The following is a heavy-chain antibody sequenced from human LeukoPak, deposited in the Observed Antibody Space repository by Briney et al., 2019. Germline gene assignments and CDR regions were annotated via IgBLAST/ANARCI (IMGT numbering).Heavy chain of an antibody. CDR2: IYTSGST. J-gene: IGHJ5*02. V-gene: IGHV4-4*07. D-gene: IGHD3-10*01. CDR3: ARDYYGIGWFDP. CDR1: GGSFSGYY. Sequence: PSETLSLTCAVYGGSFSGYYWSWIRQPAGKGLEWIGRIYTSGSTNYNPSLKSRVTISVDTSKNQFSLKLSSVTAADTAVYYCARDYYGIGWFDPWGQGTLVTVSS.